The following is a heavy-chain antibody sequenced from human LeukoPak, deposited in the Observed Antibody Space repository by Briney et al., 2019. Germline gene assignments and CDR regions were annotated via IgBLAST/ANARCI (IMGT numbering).Heavy chain of an antibody. CDR2: ISGSGGST. J-gene: IGHJ4*02. D-gene: IGHD3-10*01. CDR1: GITLSNYG. CDR3: AKRGVVIRVILVGFHKEAYYFDS. V-gene: IGHV3-23*01. Sequence: PGGSLRLSCAVSGITLSNYGMSWVRQVPGKGLEWVAGISGSGGSTNYAASVKGRFTISRDNRKNTLYLQMNSLTAEDTAVYFCAKRGVVIRVILVGFHKEAYYFDSWGQGVLVTVSS.